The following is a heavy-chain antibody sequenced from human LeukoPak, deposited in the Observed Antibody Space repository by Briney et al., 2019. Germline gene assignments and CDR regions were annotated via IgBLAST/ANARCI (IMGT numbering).Heavy chain of an antibody. Sequence: SCKASGYTFTSYGISWVRQAPGKGLEWVSAISGSGGSTYYADSVKGRFTISRDNSKNTLYLQMNSLRAEDTAVYYCAKDLRYDFWSGYSIDYWGQGTLVTVSS. V-gene: IGHV3-23*01. CDR3: AKDLRYDFWSGYSIDY. D-gene: IGHD3-3*01. CDR2: ISGSGGST. CDR1: GYTFTSYG. J-gene: IGHJ4*02.